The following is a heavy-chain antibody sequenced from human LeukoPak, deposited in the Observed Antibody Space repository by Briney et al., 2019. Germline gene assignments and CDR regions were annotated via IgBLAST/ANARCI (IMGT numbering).Heavy chain of an antibody. D-gene: IGHD6-25*01. CDR3: AREGGDPRWLDP. CDR2: INNSGST. CDR1: GGSISSYY. J-gene: IGHJ5*02. V-gene: IGHV4-4*07. Sequence: SETLSLTCTVSGGSISSYYWSWIRQPAGKGLEWIGRINNSGSTNYNPSLRSRVSMSVDRSKNQFSVTLSSVTAADTAVYFCAREGGDPRWLDPWGQGTLVTVSS.